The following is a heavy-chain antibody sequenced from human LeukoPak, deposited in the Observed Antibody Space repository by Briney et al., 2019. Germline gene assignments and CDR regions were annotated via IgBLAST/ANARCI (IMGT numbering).Heavy chain of an antibody. CDR2: IYYSGST. Sequence: ASETLSLTCTVSGGSISSYYWSWIRQPPGKGLEWIGYIYYSGSTNYNPSLKSRVTISVDTSKNQFSLKLSSVTAADTAVYYCARIAVAYSGSRGGDYWGQGTLVTVSS. J-gene: IGHJ4*02. CDR3: ARIAVAYSGSRGGDY. D-gene: IGHD1-26*01. CDR1: GGSISSYY. V-gene: IGHV4-59*08.